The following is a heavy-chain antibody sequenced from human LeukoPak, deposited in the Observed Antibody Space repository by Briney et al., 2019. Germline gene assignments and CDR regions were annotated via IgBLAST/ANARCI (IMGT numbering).Heavy chain of an antibody. Sequence: PSETLSLTCTVSGGSISSGDYCWSWIRQPPGKGLEWFGYIYYSGSTYYNPSLKSRVTISVDTSKNQFSLKLSSVTAADTAVYYCARDRDSSFAFDYWGQGTLVTVSS. J-gene: IGHJ4*02. CDR2: IYYSGST. V-gene: IGHV4-30-4*08. CDR1: GGSISSGDYC. D-gene: IGHD3-22*01. CDR3: ARDRDSSFAFDY.